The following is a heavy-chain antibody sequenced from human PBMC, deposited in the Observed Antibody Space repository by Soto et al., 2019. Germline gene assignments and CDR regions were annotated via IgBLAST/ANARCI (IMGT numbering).Heavy chain of an antibody. CDR1: GFTFSSYG. CDR3: AKVEIAARFSLSDY. V-gene: IGHV3-30*18. CDR2: ISYDGSNK. Sequence: GGSLRLSCAASGFTFSSYGMHWVRQAPGKGLEWVAVISYDGSNKYYADSVKGRFTISRDNSKNTLYLQMNSLRAEDTAVYYCAKVEIAARFSLSDYWGQGTLVTVSS. J-gene: IGHJ4*02. D-gene: IGHD6-6*01.